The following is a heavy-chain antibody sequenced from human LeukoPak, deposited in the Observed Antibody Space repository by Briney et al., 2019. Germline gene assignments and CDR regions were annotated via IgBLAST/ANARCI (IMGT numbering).Heavy chain of an antibody. J-gene: IGHJ4*02. V-gene: IGHV4-34*01. CDR2: INHSGST. Sequence: SETLSLTCAVYGGSFSGYYWSWIRQPPGKGLEWIGEINHSGSTNYNPSLKSRVTISVDTSKNQFSLKLSSVTAADTAVYYCARAALYYDYVWGSYRHHFFDYWGQGTRVTVSS. D-gene: IGHD3-16*02. CDR1: GGSFSGYY. CDR3: ARAALYYDYVWGSYRHHFFDY.